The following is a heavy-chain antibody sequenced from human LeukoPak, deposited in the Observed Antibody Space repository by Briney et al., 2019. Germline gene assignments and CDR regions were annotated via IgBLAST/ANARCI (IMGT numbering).Heavy chain of an antibody. CDR1: GGSISTYY. J-gene: IGHJ4*02. D-gene: IGHD6-19*01. CDR2: IYYSGST. V-gene: IGHV4-59*08. CDR3: ARQVGYSSGWYIY. Sequence: PETLSLTCTVSGGSISTYYWSWIRQPPGKGLEWIGHIYYSGSTNYNPSLKSRVTISVDTSKNQFSLKLSSVTAADTAVYYCARQVGYSSGWYIYWGQGTLVTVSS.